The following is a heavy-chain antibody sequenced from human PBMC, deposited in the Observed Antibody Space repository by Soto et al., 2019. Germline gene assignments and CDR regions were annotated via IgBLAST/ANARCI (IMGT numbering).Heavy chain of an antibody. D-gene: IGHD4-17*01. CDR3: AISLLLTTVTTCMVF. V-gene: IGHV3-23*01. Sequence: GGSLRLSCAASGFTFSSYAMSWVRQAPGKGLEWVSAISGSGGSTYYADSVKGRFTISRDNSKNTLYLQMNSLRAEDTAVYYCAISLLLTTVTTCMVFCGTGITLTV. CDR2: ISGSGGST. CDR1: GFTFSSYA. J-gene: IGHJ6*03.